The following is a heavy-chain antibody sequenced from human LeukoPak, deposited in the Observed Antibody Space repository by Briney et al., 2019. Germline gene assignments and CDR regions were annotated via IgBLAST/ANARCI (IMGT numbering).Heavy chain of an antibody. CDR1: GFTFTSSA. CDR2: IVVGSGNT. Sequence: SVKVSCKAAGFTFTSSAMQWVRQARGQRLEWIGWIVVGSGNTNYAQKFQERVTITRDMSTSTAYMELTSLRSEDTAVYYCAADLNYYDSSGSGHYWGQGTLVTVSS. D-gene: IGHD3-22*01. CDR3: AADLNYYDSSGSGHY. J-gene: IGHJ4*02. V-gene: IGHV1-58*02.